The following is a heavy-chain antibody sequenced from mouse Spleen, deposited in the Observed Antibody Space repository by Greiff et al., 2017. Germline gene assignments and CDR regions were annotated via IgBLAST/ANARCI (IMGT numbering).Heavy chain of an antibody. D-gene: IGHD1-1*01. CDR2: IDPSDSYT. J-gene: IGHJ3*01. CDR1: GYTFTSYW. CDR3: TREVLRYQAWFAY. Sequence: QVQLQQPGAELVKPGASVKMSCKASGYTFTSYWMHWVKQRPGQGLEWIGVIDPSDSYTSYNQKFKGKATLTVDTSSSTAYMQLSSLTSEDSAVYYCTREVLRYQAWFAYWGQGTLVTVSA. V-gene: IGHV1S127*01.